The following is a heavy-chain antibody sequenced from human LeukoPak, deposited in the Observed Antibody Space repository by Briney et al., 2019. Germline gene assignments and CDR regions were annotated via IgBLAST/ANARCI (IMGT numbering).Heavy chain of an antibody. J-gene: IGHJ6*02. D-gene: IGHD5-18*01. CDR3: ARVMVTWGYGMDV. CDR2: IYYSGST. V-gene: IGHV4-59*01. CDR1: GGSISSYY. Sequence: PSETLSLTCTVSGGSISSYYWSWIRQPPGKGLEWIGYIYYSGSTNYNPSLKSRVTISVDTSKNQFSLKLSSVTAADTAVYYCARVMVTWGYGMDVWGQGTTVTVSS.